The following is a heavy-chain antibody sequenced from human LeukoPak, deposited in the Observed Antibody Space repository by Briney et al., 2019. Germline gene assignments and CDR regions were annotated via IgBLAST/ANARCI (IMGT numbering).Heavy chain of an antibody. V-gene: IGHV3-23*01. J-gene: IGHJ4*02. CDR2: ISGSGETR. D-gene: IGHD3-22*01. CDR3: AKGYYYDTSGYHQYFDR. Sequence: GGSLRLSCAASGITFSNYAMSWVRQAPGKGLEWVSAISGSGETRYYADSVKGRFTISRDNSKNTLYLQMNSLRAEDTAVYYCAKGYYYDTSGYHQYFDRWGQGTLVTVSS. CDR1: GITFSNYA.